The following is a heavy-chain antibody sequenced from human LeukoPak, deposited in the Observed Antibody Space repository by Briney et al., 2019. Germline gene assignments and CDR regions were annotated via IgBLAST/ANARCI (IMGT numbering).Heavy chain of an antibody. CDR3: ARDHRSSTSCYYY. CDR1: GFTFSTSW. J-gene: IGHJ4*02. V-gene: IGHV3-21*01. CDR2: ISSSSSYI. Sequence: PGGSLRLACAASGFTFSTSWMYWVRQAPGKGLEWVSSISSSSSYIYYADSVKGRFTISRDNAKNSLYLQMNSLRAEDTAVHYCARDHRSSTSCYYYWGQGTLVTVSS. D-gene: IGHD2-2*01.